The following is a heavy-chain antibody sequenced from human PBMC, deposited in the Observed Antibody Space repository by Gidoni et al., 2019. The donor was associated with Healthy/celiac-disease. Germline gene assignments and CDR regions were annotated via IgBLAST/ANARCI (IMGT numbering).Heavy chain of an antibody. CDR3: ARQNGYSYYYYGMDV. V-gene: IGHV4-39*01. Sequence: QLQLQESGPGLVKPSETLSLTCTVSGGSISSSSYYWGWIRQPPGKGLEWIGSIYYSGSTYYNPSLKSRVTISVDTSKNQFSLKLSSVTAADTAVYYCARQNGYSYYYYGMDVWGQGTTVTVSS. CDR1: GGSISSSSYY. D-gene: IGHD5-12*01. CDR2: IYYSGST. J-gene: IGHJ6*02.